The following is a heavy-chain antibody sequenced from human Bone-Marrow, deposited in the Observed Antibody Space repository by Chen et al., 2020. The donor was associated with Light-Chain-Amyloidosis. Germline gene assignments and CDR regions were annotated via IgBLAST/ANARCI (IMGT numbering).Heavy chain of an antibody. Sequence: QVQLVQSGAAVKKPGASVKVPCKAYGFIFTGYYINWVRQAPGQGLEWVGWINPYSGDATYAQGFQGRITMTRAMSITAAYMELTRLRSDDTAVYYCARDDFYSSGIYYNDFWGQGTLVTVSS. J-gene: IGHJ4*02. D-gene: IGHD3-10*01. CDR1: GFIFTGYY. V-gene: IGHV1-2*02. CDR3: ARDDFYSSGIYYNDF. CDR2: INPYSGDA.